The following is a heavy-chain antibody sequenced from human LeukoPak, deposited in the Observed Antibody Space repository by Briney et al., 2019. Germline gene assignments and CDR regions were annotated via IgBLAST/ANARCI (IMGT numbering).Heavy chain of an antibody. CDR3: AREGFLDY. CDR1: GFTFSNYW. D-gene: IGHD3-3*01. Sequence: PGGSLRLSCAASGFTFSNYWMSWVRQAPGKGLEWVANMNQDGSQKNYVDSVKGRFTISRDNAKNSLYLQMNSLRAEDTAVYYRAREGFLDYLGQGTLVNVSS. V-gene: IGHV3-7*01. J-gene: IGHJ4*02. CDR2: MNQDGSQK.